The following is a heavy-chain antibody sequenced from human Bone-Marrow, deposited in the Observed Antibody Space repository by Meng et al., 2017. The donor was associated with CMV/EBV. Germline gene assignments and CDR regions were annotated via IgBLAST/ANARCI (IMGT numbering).Heavy chain of an antibody. CDR3: AKRGAARVMSRKDYFDD. J-gene: IGHJ4*02. V-gene: IGHV3-23*01. Sequence: GESLKISCAASGFTFSSYAMSWVRQAPGKGLEWVSAISGSGGSTYYADSVKGRFTISRDNSKNTLYLQMNSLRAEDTAVYYCAKRGAARVMSRKDYFDDWGQGTLVTVSS. CDR2: ISGSGGST. D-gene: IGHD6-6*01. CDR1: GFTFSSYA.